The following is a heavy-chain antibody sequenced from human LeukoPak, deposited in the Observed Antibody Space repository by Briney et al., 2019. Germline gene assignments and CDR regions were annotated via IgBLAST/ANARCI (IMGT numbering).Heavy chain of an antibody. D-gene: IGHD3-10*01. J-gene: IGHJ5*02. CDR3: ARNVNRGFDP. CDR2: ISYSGAT. V-gene: IGHV4-61*01. CDR1: GGSVSSGTYY. Sequence: SETLSLTCTVSGGSVSSGTYYWTWIRQPPGKGLEWIGYISYSGATKYSPSLKSRVTISVDTSKNQFSLKLTSVTAADTAVYYCARNVNRGFDPWGQGTLVTVSS.